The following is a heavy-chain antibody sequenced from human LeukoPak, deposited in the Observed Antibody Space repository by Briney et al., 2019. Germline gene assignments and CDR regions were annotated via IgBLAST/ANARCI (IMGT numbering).Heavy chain of an antibody. D-gene: IGHD3-9*01. CDR3: ARGKGLRYFDWAKWMPYYFDY. J-gene: IGHJ4*02. Sequence: SETLSLTCTVSGDSISSGSYYWSWIRQSAGKGLEWIGRIYIRGTTTYNPSLKSRVTISVDTSKNQFSLKLSSVTAANTAVYCCARGKGLRYFDWAKWMPYYFDYWGQGTLVTVSS. CDR1: GDSISSGSYY. CDR2: IYIRGTT. V-gene: IGHV4-61*02.